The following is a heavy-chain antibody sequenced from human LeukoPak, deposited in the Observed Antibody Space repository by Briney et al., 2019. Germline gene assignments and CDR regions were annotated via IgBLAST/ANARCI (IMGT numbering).Heavy chain of an antibody. Sequence: SETLSLTCTVSGGSISSGSYYWIWIRQPAGKGLEWIGRIYTSGSTNYNPSLNRRVTISVDTSKNQLSLKLSSVTAADAAVYYCARGPSNRMRYPMNYYYMDVWGKGTTVTISS. CDR3: ARGPSNRMRYPMNYYYMDV. CDR2: IYTSGST. D-gene: IGHD2/OR15-2a*01. J-gene: IGHJ6*03. CDR1: GGSISSGSYY. V-gene: IGHV4-61*02.